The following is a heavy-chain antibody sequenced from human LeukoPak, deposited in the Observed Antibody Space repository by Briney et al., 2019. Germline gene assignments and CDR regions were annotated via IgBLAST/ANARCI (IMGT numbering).Heavy chain of an antibody. Sequence: GGSLRLSCAASGFTFSSDSMNWVRQAPGKGLEWVSSISSSSSHIYYADSVKGRFTISRDNAKNSLYLQMNSLRAEDTTVYYCTSNPPGIARDGAEYFQHWGQGTLVTVSS. CDR3: TSNPPGIARDGAEYFQH. CDR2: ISSSSSHI. V-gene: IGHV3-21*01. J-gene: IGHJ1*01. D-gene: IGHD6-13*01. CDR1: GFTFSSDS.